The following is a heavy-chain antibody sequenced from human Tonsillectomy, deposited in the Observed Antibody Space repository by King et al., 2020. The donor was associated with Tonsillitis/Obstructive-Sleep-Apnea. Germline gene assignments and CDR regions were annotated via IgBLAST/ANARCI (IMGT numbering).Heavy chain of an antibody. D-gene: IGHD6-6*01. CDR2: ISSTGGTI. CDR1: GFTFSSYD. J-gene: IGHJ4*02. V-gene: IGHV3-48*03. CDR3: ARDYSSSRTFLDY. Sequence: VQLVESGGGLVQPGGSLRLSCAASGFTFSSYDMNWVRQAPGKGLEWVSYISSTGGTIYYADSLKGRFTISRDNAKNSLYLQMNGLRAEDTAVYYCARDYSSSRTFLDYWGQGTLVTVSS.